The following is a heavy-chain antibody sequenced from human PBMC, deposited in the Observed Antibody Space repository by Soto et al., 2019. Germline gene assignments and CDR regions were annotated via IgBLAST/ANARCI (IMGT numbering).Heavy chain of an antibody. D-gene: IGHD3-10*01. CDR1: GGSISSGGYY. CDR2: IYYSGST. V-gene: IGHV4-31*03. Sequence: SETLSLTCTVSGGSISSGGYYWSWIRQHPGKGLEWIGYIYYSGSTYYNPSLKSRVTISVDTSKNQFSLKLSSVTAADTAVYYCARGNTYYYGSGSSHWLDPWGQGTLVTVSS. CDR3: ARGNTYYYGSGSSHWLDP. J-gene: IGHJ5*02.